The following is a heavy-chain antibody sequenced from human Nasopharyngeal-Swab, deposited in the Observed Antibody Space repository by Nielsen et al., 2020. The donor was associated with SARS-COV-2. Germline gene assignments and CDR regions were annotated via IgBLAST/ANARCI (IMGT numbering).Heavy chain of an antibody. CDR3: ARSQLERPADV. CDR2: IIPILGIA. CDR1: GGTFSSYA. D-gene: IGHD1-1*01. V-gene: IGHV1-69*10. Sequence: SVKVSCKASGGTFSSYAISWVRQAPGQGLEWMGGIIPILGIANYAQKFQGRVTITADKSTSTAYMELSSLRSEDTAVYYRARSQLERPADVWGQGTTVTVSS. J-gene: IGHJ6*02.